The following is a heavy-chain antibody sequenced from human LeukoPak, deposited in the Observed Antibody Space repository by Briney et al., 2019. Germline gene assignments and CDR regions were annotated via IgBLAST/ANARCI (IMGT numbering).Heavy chain of an antibody. CDR1: GFTFSSYF. CDR2: ISGSGGST. D-gene: IGHD2-15*01. V-gene: IGHV3-23*01. CDR3: AKYCSGISCYSGLY. Sequence: PGGSLRLSCATSGFTFSSYFMTWVRQAPGKGLEWVSTISGSGGSTYYADSVKGRFTVSRDNSKDTLYLQMNSLRAEDTAVCYCAKYCSGISCYSGLYWGQGSLVTVAS. J-gene: IGHJ4*02.